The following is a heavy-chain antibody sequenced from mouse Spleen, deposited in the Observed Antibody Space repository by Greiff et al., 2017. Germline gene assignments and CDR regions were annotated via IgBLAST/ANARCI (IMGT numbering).Heavy chain of an antibody. CDR3: ARDGYYGWFAY. CDR2: INPNNGGT. V-gene: IGHV1-26*01. Sequence: EVQLQQSGPELVKPGASVKISCKASGYTFTDYYMNWVKQSHGKSLEWIGDINPNNGGTSYNQKFKGRATLTVDKSSSTAYMELRSLTSDDSAVYYCARDGYYGWFAYWGQGTLVTVSA. J-gene: IGHJ3*01. CDR1: GYTFTDYY. D-gene: IGHD2-3*01.